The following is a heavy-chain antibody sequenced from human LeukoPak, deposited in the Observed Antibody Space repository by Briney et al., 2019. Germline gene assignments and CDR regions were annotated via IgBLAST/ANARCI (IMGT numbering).Heavy chain of an antibody. CDR3: ARGRIVVVPAASRWWFDP. Sequence: SETLSLTCAVYGGSFSGYYWSWIRQPPGKGLEWIGEINHSGSTNYNPSLKSRVTISVDTSKNQFSLKLSSVTAADTAVYYCARGRIVVVPAASRWWFDPWGQGTLVTVSS. J-gene: IGHJ5*02. D-gene: IGHD2-2*01. CDR1: GGSFSGYY. V-gene: IGHV4-34*01. CDR2: INHSGST.